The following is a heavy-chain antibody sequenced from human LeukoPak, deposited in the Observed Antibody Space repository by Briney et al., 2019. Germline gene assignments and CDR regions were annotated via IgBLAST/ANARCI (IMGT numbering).Heavy chain of an antibody. V-gene: IGHV1-58*01. D-gene: IGHD1-1*01. Sequence: SVKVSCKASGFTFTSSAVRWVRQARGQGLEWIGWIVVGSGNTNYAQKFQERVTINRDMSTSTAYMELSSLRSEDTAVYYCATDDVTTGTRTALGYWGQGTLVTVSS. CDR1: GFTFTSSA. J-gene: IGHJ4*02. CDR3: ATDDVTTGTRTALGY. CDR2: IVVGSGNT.